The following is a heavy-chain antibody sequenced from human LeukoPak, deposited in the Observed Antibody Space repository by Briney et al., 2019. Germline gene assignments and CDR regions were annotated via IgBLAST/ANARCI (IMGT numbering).Heavy chain of an antibody. CDR2: IDPSDSYT. CDR1: GYSFTSYW. J-gene: IGHJ4*02. CDR3: ARLNGYAPPTAPFDY. V-gene: IGHV5-10-1*01. Sequence: GESLRISCKGSGYSFTSYWISWVRQMPGKGLEWMGRIDPSDSYTNYSPSFLGHVTISADKSISTAYLQWSSLKASDTAMYYCARLNGYAPPTAPFDYWGQGTLVTVSS. D-gene: IGHD5-12*01.